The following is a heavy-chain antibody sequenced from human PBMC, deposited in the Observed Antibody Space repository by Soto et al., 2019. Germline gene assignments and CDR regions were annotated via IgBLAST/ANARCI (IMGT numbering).Heavy chain of an antibody. V-gene: IGHV3-23*01. CDR2: IRGSGGTA. CDR3: AKGRGQNWNFDY. D-gene: IGHD1-1*01. J-gene: IGHJ4*02. Sequence: EVQLLESGGGSVQPGGSLRLSCAASGFTFSSYAMHWVRRPPGKGLEWVSSIRGSGGTAYYADSAKGRFSISRDSLVNTLYLQMNSLRAEDTAVYYCAKGRGQNWNFDYWGQGTLVTVSP. CDR1: GFTFSSYA.